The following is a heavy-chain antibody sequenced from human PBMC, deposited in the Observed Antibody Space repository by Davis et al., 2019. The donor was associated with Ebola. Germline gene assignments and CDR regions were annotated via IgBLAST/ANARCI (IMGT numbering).Heavy chain of an antibody. J-gene: IGHJ6*02. CDR3: ARRRDGMDV. Sequence: GESLKISCKGSGNSFTNLWIGWVRQMPGKGLEWMGIIYTGDSDTRYSPSFRGQVTILADKSIKTAFLQWSSLKASDTAMYYCARRRDGMDVWGQGTTVTVSS. CDR2: IYTGDSDT. CDR1: GNSFTNLW. V-gene: IGHV5-51*01.